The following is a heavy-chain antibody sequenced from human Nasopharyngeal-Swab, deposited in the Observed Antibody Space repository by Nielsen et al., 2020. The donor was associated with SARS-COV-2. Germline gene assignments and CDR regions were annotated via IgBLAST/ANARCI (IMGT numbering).Heavy chain of an antibody. CDR1: GLTFSNYA. CDR3: AAPYCSGGSCYPFDH. J-gene: IGHJ4*02. CDR2: IRGSGGYT. D-gene: IGHD2-15*01. V-gene: IGHV3-23*01. Sequence: GGSLRLSWAASGLTFSNYAMAWVRQAPGKGLEWVSSIRGSGGYTYYADSVKGRFTIARDISKNTLSLQMNSLRAEDSAVYYCAAPYCSGGSCYPFDHWGQGTLVTVSS.